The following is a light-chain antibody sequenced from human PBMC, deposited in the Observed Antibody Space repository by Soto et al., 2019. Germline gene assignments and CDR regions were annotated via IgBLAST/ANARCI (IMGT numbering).Light chain of an antibody. J-gene: IGKJ2*01. CDR2: GAS. V-gene: IGKV3-15*01. Sequence: EILMTQSPATLSVSPGERATVSCRASQSVSSNLAWYQQKPGQAPRLLIYGASTRATGIPARFSGSGSGTEFTLTISSLQSEDFAVYYCQQYGSSPYTFGQGTKLEIK. CDR1: QSVSSN. CDR3: QQYGSSPYT.